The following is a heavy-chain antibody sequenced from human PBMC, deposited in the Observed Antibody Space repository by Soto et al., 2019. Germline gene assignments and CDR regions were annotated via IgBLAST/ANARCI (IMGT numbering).Heavy chain of an antibody. Sequence: PGGSLRLSCVASGFTFTNSWMTWVRQAPGKGPEWVANINVDGSEKYYVDSVKGRFTISRDNARNSLSLQMNSLRAEDTAVYYCARAWSGSGSPQGVAYWGQGTLVTVSS. CDR3: ARAWSGSGSPQGVAY. D-gene: IGHD1-26*01. CDR1: GFTFTNSW. J-gene: IGHJ4*02. CDR2: INVDGSEK. V-gene: IGHV3-7*05.